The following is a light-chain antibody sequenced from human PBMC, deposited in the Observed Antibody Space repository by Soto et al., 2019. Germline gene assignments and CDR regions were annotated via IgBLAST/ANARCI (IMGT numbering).Light chain of an antibody. V-gene: IGKV3-15*01. J-gene: IGKJ1*01. CDR2: GAS. Sequence: EVVMTQSPATVSVSPGEGVTLSCRASQTISNDLAWYQQKPGQAPRLLIYGASTRATGVPARFSGGGSGTEFTLTISSLQSEDFAFYYCQQNNKWPMVTLGRKTKVE. CDR1: QTISND. CDR3: QQNNKWPMVT.